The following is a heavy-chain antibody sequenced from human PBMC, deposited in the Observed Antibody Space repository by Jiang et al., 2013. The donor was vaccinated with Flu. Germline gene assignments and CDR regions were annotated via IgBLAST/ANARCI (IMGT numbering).Heavy chain of an antibody. CDR3: ARPGSTTGWFYFDS. Sequence: GPGLVKPSETLSLVCSVSGEPITADTYYWAWIRQPPGKGLEWIGSITYIGDTYYNPSLKSRLIISIDTPRNQLSLKMTSMAATDTAIYFCARPGSTTGWFYFDSWGQGTLVTVSS. CDR1: GEPITADTYY. V-gene: IGHV4-39*01. J-gene: IGHJ4*02. D-gene: IGHD6-19*01. CDR2: ITYIGDT.